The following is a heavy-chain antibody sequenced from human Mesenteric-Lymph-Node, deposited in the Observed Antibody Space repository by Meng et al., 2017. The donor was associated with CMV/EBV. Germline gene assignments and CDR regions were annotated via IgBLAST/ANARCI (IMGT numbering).Heavy chain of an antibody. CDR1: GYTFTDFA. CDR3: ARGYCDVTNCYHQFDF. Sequence: SGYTFTDFAIHWVRQAPAQRLEWMGWINAGNGDTKYSQKLQDKVTFTIDTSASTVYMELSSLRSEDTAVYYCARGYCDVTNCYHQFDFWGQGTLVTVSS. J-gene: IGHJ4*02. D-gene: IGHD2-2*01. CDR2: INAGNGDT. V-gene: IGHV1-3*01.